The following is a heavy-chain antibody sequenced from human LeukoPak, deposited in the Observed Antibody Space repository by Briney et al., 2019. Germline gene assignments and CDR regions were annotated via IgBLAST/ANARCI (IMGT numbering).Heavy chain of an antibody. CDR1: GGSFSGYY. D-gene: IGHD2-15*01. J-gene: IGHJ4*02. CDR2: INHSGST. CDR3: ARGRSPHSCSGGSCYYDY. Sequence: SETLSLTCAVYGGSFSGYYWSWIRQPPGKGLEWIGEINHSGSTNYNPSLKSRVTISVDTSKNQFSLKLSSVTAADTAVYYCARGRSPHSCSGGSCYYDYWGQGTLVTVSS. V-gene: IGHV4-34*01.